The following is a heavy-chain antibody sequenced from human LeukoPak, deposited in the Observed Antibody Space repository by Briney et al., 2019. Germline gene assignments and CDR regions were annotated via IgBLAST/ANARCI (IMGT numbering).Heavy chain of an antibody. V-gene: IGHV3-23*01. CDR1: GFSFRSHG. J-gene: IGHJ1*01. CDR3: AKDDDWGRFNH. Sequence: GGSLRLSCAASGFSFRSHGMNWVRQAPGKGLEWVSGIDPVRGRFTISRDNFKNTVSLQLNSLRAEDTAMYYCAKDDDWGRFNHWGQGTLVTVSS. D-gene: IGHD3-16*01. CDR2: I.